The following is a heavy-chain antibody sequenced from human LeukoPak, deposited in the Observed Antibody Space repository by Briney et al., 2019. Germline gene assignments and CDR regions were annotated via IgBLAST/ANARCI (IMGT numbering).Heavy chain of an antibody. CDR2: ISSSGSTI. Sequence: GGSLRLSCAASGFTFSDYYMSWIRQAPGKGLEWVSYISSSGSTIYYADSVKGRFTISRDNAKNSLYLQMSSLRAEDTAVYYCAGGVGDFWSGYQYASLDYWGQGTLVTVSS. D-gene: IGHD3-3*01. V-gene: IGHV3-11*04. CDR1: GFTFSDYY. J-gene: IGHJ4*02. CDR3: AGGVGDFWSGYQYASLDY.